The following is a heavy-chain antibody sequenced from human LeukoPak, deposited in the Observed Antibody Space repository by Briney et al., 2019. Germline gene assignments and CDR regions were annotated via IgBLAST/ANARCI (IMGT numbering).Heavy chain of an antibody. CDR1: GYTFTSYG. CDR2: ISAYNGNT. D-gene: IGHD3-10*01. V-gene: IGHV1-18*01. CDR3: ASFGAGYGSGSYYYYGMDV. Sequence: ASVKVSCKASGYTFTSYGISWVRQAPGQGLEWMGWISAYNGNTNYAQKLQGRVTMTTDTSTSTAYMELRSLRSDDTAVYYCASFGAGYGSGSYYYYGMDVWGQGATVTVSS. J-gene: IGHJ6*02.